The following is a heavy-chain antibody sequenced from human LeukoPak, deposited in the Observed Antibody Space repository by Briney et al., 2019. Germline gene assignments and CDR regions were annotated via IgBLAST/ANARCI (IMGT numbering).Heavy chain of an antibody. Sequence: SETLSLTCTVSGYSISSNYYWSWLRQSPGKGLEWIAYVYHNGDIMYNPSLKSRVTISLDTSKNQFSLSMTSVTAADTAVYFCATTWYYDSRGYLFDDWGHGTLVTVSS. CDR2: VYHNGDI. J-gene: IGHJ4*01. V-gene: IGHV4-61*01. CDR3: ATTWYYDSRGYLFDD. CDR1: GYSISSNYY. D-gene: IGHD3-22*01.